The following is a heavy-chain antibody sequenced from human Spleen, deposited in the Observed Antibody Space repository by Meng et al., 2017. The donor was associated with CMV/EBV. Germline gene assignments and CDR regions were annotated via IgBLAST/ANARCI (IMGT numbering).Heavy chain of an antibody. CDR2: INHSGST. D-gene: IGHD2-2*02. CDR1: GGSFSGYY. V-gene: IGHV4-34*01. CDR3: ARFGCSSTSCYTRYYYYYGMDV. Sequence: GSLRLSCAVYGGSFSGYYWSWIRQPPGKGLEWIGEINHSGSTNYNPSLKSRVTISVDTSKNQFSLKLSSVTAADTAAYYCARFGCSSTSCYTRYYYYYGMDVWGQGTTVTVSS. J-gene: IGHJ6*02.